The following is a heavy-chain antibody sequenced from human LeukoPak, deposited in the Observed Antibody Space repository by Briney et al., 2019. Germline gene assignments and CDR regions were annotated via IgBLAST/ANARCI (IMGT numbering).Heavy chain of an antibody. CDR1: GGSISSSSYY. CDR3: ASPSPGWFGEAMGWFDP. Sequence: SETLSLTCTVSGGSISSSSYYWGWIRQPPGKGLEWIGSIYYSGSTYYNPSLKSRVTISVDTSKNQFSLKLSSVTAADTAVYYCASPSPGWFGEAMGWFDPWGQGTLVTVSS. J-gene: IGHJ5*02. D-gene: IGHD3-10*01. V-gene: IGHV4-39*07. CDR2: IYYSGST.